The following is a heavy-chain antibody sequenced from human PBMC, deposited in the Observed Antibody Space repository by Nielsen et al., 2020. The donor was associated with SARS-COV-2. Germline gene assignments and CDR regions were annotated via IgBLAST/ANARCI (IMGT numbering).Heavy chain of an antibody. Sequence: SVKVSCKASGGTFSSYTISWVRQAPGQGLEWMGRIIPILGIANYAQKFQGRVTITTDKSTSTAYMELSSLRSEDTAVYYCARRDSSGYPFDYWGQGTLVTVSS. CDR2: IIPILGIA. J-gene: IGHJ4*02. V-gene: IGHV1-69*02. CDR1: GGTFSSYT. D-gene: IGHD3-22*01. CDR3: ARRDSSGYPFDY.